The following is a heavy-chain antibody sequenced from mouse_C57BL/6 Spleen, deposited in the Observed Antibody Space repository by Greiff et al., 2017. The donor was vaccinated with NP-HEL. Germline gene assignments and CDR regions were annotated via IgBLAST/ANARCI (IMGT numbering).Heavy chain of an antibody. CDR3: ARGYDYNYAMDY. Sequence: QVQLQQPGAELVKPGASVKMSCKASGYTFASYWITGVKQRHGLGLGWFGDIYPGSGSTTYTEPFQSKATLTVDTSSSTAYMQRSSMTSEDSAVYYCARGYDYNYAMDYWGQGTSVTVSS. CDR2: IYPGSGST. CDR1: GYTFASYW. V-gene: IGHV1-55*01. D-gene: IGHD2-4*01. J-gene: IGHJ4*01.